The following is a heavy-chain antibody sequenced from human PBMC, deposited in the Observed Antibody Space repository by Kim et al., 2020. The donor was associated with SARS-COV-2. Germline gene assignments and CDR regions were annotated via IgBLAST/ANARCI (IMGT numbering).Heavy chain of an antibody. V-gene: IGHV3-23*01. D-gene: IGHD2-8*01. Sequence: GGSLRLSCATSGFTFSNYAMSWVRQAPGKGLEWVSGIGGSPDDRHYADSVKGRFTVSRDNSKNSLYLQMNSLRAEDTAVYYCAKDLVSYNGIWDAFIYGAKGQWSPSLQ. CDR2: IGGSPDDR. J-gene: IGHJ3*02. CDR3: AKDLVSYNGIWDAFI. CDR1: GFTFSNYA.